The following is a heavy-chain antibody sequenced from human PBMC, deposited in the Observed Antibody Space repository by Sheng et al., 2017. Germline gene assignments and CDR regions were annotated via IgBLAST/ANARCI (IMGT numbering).Heavy chain of an antibody. Sequence: EVQLVESGGGLVQPGGTLRLSCAASGFTFSSYGMSWVRQAPGKGLEWVSAISGSGGSTYYADSVKGRFTISRDNSKNTLYLQMNSLRAEDTAVYYCANRVVVPAADGWTWGAFDIWGQGTMVTVSS. CDR1: GFTFSSYG. CDR2: ISGSGGST. V-gene: IGHV3-23*04. J-gene: IGHJ3*02. D-gene: IGHD2-2*01. CDR3: ANRVVVPAADGWTWGAFDI.